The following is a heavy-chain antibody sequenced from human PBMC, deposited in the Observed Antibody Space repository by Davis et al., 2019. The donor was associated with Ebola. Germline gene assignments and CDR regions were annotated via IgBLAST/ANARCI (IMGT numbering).Heavy chain of an antibody. CDR2: IIPIFGTA. CDR1: GGTFSSYA. CDR3: ARPTNRESIYYYYGMDV. Sequence: SVKVSCKASGGTFSSYAISWVRQAPGQGLEWMGGIIPIFGTANYAQKFQGRVTITADESTSTAYMELGSLRSEDTAVYYCARPTNRESIYYYYGMDVWGQGTTVTVSS. D-gene: IGHD3-10*01. V-gene: IGHV1-69*13. J-gene: IGHJ6*02.